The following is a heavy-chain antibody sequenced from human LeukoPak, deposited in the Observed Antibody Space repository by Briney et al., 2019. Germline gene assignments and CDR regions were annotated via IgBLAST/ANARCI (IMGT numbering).Heavy chain of an antibody. J-gene: IGHJ3*02. CDR1: GGSIGSGDYY. CDR2: IYYSGST. V-gene: IGHV4-30-4*08. Sequence: SETLSLTCTVSGGSIGSGDYYWSWIRQPPGKGLEWIGYIYYSGSTYYNPSLKSRVTISVDTSKNQFSLKLSSVTAADTAVYYCARDLASWELGAFDIWGQGTMVTVSS. CDR3: ARDLASWELGAFDI. D-gene: IGHD1-26*01.